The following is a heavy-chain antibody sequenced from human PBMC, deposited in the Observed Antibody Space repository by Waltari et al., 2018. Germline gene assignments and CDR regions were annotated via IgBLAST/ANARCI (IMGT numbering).Heavy chain of an antibody. V-gene: IGHV3-30*01. CDR2: ISYDGSNK. CDR1: GFTFSSSA. Sequence: QVQLVESGGGVVQPGRSLRLSCAASGFTFSSSAIHWVRQAPGKGLEWVAGISYDGSNKYYADSVKGRFTISRDNSKNTLYLQMNSLRAEDTAVYYCARDQGQAFDIWGQGTMVTVSS. CDR3: ARDQGQAFDI. J-gene: IGHJ3*02.